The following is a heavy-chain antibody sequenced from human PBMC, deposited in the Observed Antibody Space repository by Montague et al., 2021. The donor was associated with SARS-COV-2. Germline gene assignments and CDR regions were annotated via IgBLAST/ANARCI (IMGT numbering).Heavy chain of an antibody. CDR2: INHSGST. D-gene: IGHD2-2*01. CDR3: TREGYQVLWSDYYYYGMDV. CDR1: GGSFSGYY. V-gene: IGHV4-34*01. Sequence: SETLSLTCAVYGGSFSGYYWSWIRQPPGTGLEWIGEINHSGSTNXNPSLKSRVTISVDTSKNQFSLKLSSVTAAATAVYYCTREGYQVLWSDYYYYGMDVWGQGTTVTVSS. J-gene: IGHJ6*02.